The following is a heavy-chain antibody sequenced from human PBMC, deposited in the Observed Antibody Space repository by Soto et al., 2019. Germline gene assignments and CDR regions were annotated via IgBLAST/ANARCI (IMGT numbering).Heavy chain of an antibody. J-gene: IGHJ6*02. CDR2: IYYSGST. V-gene: IGHV4-31*03. D-gene: IGHD5-12*01. CDR3: ARGGGYSGYDKRAYYGMDV. Sequence: TSETLSLTCTVSGGSISSGGYYWSWIRQHPGKGLEWIGYIYYSGSTYYNPSLKSRVTISVDTSKNQFSLKLSSVTAADTAVYYCARGGGYSGYDKRAYYGMDVWGQGTTVTVSS. CDR1: GGSISSGGYY.